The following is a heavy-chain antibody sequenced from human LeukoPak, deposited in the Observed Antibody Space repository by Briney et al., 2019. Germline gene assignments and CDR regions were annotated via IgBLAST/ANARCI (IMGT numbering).Heavy chain of an antibody. J-gene: IGHJ4*02. D-gene: IGHD1-7*01. V-gene: IGHV3-11*04. Sequence: ASVKVSCKASGYTFTAYYIHWVRQAPGKGLEWISYISSGSGTIYYADSVKGRFTISKDNAKNSLYLQMNSLRAEDTAVYYCARDLWLELRDDYWGQGTLVTVSS. CDR3: ARDLWLELRDDY. CDR1: GYTFTAYY. CDR2: ISSGSGTI.